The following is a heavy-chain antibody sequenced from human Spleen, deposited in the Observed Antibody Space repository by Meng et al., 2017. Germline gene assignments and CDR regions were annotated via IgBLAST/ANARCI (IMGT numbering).Heavy chain of an antibody. CDR2: IYSGGNT. CDR3: AKEVLVTKGYSSSWFKDAFDI. J-gene: IGHJ3*02. V-gene: IGHV3-53*01. Sequence: GESLKISCAASGFSVSHNYMSWVRQAPGKGPEWVSVIYSGGNTYYADSVKGRFTISRDNSKNTLYLQMNSLRAEDTAVYYCAKEVLVTKGYSSSWFKDAFDIWGQGTMVTVSS. CDR1: GFSVSHNY. D-gene: IGHD6-13*01.